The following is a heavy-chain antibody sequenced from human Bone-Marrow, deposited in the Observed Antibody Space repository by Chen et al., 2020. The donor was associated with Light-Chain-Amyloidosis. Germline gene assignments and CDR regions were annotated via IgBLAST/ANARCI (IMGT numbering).Heavy chain of an antibody. CDR2: ISAYNGNT. CDR3: AKTPRTDYDIVANWFDP. D-gene: IGHD3-9*01. J-gene: IGHJ5*02. Sequence: QVQLVQSGAEVKKPGASVKVSCKASGYTFTSYGISWVRQAPGQGLEWLGWISAYNGNTNYAQKLQGRVTMTTDTSTSTSYMELRSLRSDDTAVYYCAKTPRTDYDIVANWFDPWGQGTLVTVSS. CDR1: GYTFTSYG. V-gene: IGHV1-18*01.